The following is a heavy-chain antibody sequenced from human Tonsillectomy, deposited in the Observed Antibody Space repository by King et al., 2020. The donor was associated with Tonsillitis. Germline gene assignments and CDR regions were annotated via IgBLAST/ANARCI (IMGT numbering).Heavy chain of an antibody. CDR3: ARDYMVQQLVPFWFDP. D-gene: IGHD6-13*01. J-gene: IGHJ5*02. Sequence: VQLVESGAEVKKPGASVKVSCKASGYTFTSYGISWVRQAPGQGLEWIGWISADNVNKNYAQKLQGRVTISTDKSTSTAYMELRSLRSDDTAVYYCARDYMVQQLVPFWFDPWGQGTLVTVPS. CDR1: GYTFTSYG. CDR2: ISADNVNK. V-gene: IGHV1-18*01.